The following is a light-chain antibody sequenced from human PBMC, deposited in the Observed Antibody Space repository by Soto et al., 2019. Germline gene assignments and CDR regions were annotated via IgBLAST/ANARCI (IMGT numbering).Light chain of an antibody. V-gene: IGKV3-20*01. CDR1: QNITNNY. CDR2: GAS. CDR3: QQHGNSPRT. Sequence: EVVLTQCPGTLSLSPGERATLPCRASQNITNNYVAWYHHKPGQAPRLLIYGASSRATGIPVRFSGSGSGTDFTLTISRLEPEDFAVYYCQQHGNSPRTFGQGTKVDIK. J-gene: IGKJ1*01.